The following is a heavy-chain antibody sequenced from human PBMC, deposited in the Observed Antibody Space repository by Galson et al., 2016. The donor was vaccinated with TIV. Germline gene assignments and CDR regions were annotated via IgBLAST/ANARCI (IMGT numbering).Heavy chain of an antibody. V-gene: IGHV3-11*01. Sequence: SLRLSCAASGFTFGDFYMSWVRQAPGKGLEWISYIGASGRISYYADSVKGRFTISRDNAKNSLYLQMNGLRVEDTAVYYCARDCSSSNCYTDPIYFDSWSQGVLVTVSS. J-gene: IGHJ4*02. CDR1: GFTFGDFY. CDR3: ARDCSSSNCYTDPIYFDS. CDR2: IGASGRIS. D-gene: IGHD2-2*01.